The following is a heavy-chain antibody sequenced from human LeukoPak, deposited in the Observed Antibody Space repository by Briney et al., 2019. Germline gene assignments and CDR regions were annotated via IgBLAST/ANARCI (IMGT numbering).Heavy chain of an antibody. CDR3: ARLSQDYYGMDV. Sequence: PSETLSLTSPGPGGSISSYYGSWVRQPPGKGLEWIGSIYYNGSTNYNPSLKSRVTISVDTSKNQFSLKLSSVTAPDTAVYYCARLSQDYYGMDVWGQGTTVTVSS. CDR1: GGSISSYY. J-gene: IGHJ6*02. D-gene: IGHD3-16*02. V-gene: IGHV4-59*08. CDR2: IYYNGST.